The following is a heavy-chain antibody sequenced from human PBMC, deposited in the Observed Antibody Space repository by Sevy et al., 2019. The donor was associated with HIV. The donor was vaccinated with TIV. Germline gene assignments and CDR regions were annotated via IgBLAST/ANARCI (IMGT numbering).Heavy chain of an antibody. CDR2: ISYDGNNK. Sequence: GGSLRLSCAASGFTFSSYAIHWVRQAPGKGLEWVAVISYDGNNKYYADSVKGRLTVSRDNSKNTLYVQMNSLRAEDTAVYYCAKDHNLWSEGGFLHHWGQGTLVTVSS. V-gene: IGHV3-30*18. D-gene: IGHD3-10*01. CDR3: AKDHNLWSEGGFLHH. J-gene: IGHJ4*02. CDR1: GFTFSSYA.